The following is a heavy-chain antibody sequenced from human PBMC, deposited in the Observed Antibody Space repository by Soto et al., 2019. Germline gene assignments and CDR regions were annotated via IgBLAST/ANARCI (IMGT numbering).Heavy chain of an antibody. V-gene: IGHV1-18*01. CDR1: GYTCTSYG. Sequence: ASVKVSCKASGYTCTSYGMSWGRQAPGQGLEWMGWISAYNGNTNYAQKLQGRVTMTTDTSPSTAYMELRRLRSDDTAVYYCARDRGTMIVVGFDPWGQGTLVTVSS. CDR2: ISAYNGNT. D-gene: IGHD3-22*01. CDR3: ARDRGTMIVVGFDP. J-gene: IGHJ5*02.